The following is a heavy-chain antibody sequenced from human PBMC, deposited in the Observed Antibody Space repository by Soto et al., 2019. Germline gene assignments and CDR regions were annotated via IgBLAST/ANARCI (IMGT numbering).Heavy chain of an antibody. CDR2: IYYSGST. CDR1: GDSVGNGPYY. V-gene: IGHV4-61*01. J-gene: IGHJ6*02. CDR3: ARVGSSCHSGGCYYYYGLGV. D-gene: IGHD1-26*01. Sequence: QVRLQESGPGLVKPSETLSLSCLVSGDSVGNGPYYWSWIRQSPGEGLEWIAYIYYSGSTNVNPSLESRVNISIDMSKNQFFLELRSATAADAAVYFCARVGSSCHSGGCYYYYGLGVWGQGTTVAISS.